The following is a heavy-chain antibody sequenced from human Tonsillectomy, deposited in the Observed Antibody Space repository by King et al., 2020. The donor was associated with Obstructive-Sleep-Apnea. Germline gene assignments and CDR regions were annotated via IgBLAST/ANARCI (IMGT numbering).Heavy chain of an antibody. J-gene: IGHJ3*02. D-gene: IGHD5-12*01. CDR3: ARIPPRTQPGGDIVAMDAFDI. V-gene: IGHV5-51*01. CDR2: IYPGDSDT. Sequence: VQLVQSGAEVKKPGESLKISCKGSGYSFTSYWIGWVRQMPGKGLEWMGIIYPGDSDTRYSPSFQGQVTISADKSISTAYLQWSSLKASDTAMYYCARIPPRTQPGGDIVAMDAFDIWGQGTMVTVSS. CDR1: GYSFTSYW.